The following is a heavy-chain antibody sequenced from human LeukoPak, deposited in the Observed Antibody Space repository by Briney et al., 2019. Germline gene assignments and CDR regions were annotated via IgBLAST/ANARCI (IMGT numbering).Heavy chain of an antibody. CDR3: ARREDIIRAYGMDV. V-gene: IGHV5-10-1*01. J-gene: IGHJ6*02. Sequence: GESLKISCNGSGYXFTSYWISWVRQMPGKGLEWMGRIDPSDSYTNYSPSFQGHVTISADKSISTAYLQWSSLKASDTAMYYCARREDIIRAYGMDVWGQGTTVTVSS. CDR1: GYXFTSYW. CDR2: IDPSDSYT.